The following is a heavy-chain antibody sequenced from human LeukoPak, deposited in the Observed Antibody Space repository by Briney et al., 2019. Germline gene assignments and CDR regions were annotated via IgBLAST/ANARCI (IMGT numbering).Heavy chain of an antibody. CDR1: GFSFSIYF. D-gene: IGHD3-16*01. Sequence: PGGSLRLSCAASGFSFSIYFMNWVRQAPGKGLEWVSSISRTSECIHYADSVRGRFAISRDNAKNSVYLQMNSLRAEDTAVYYCARVGGEEYGQYYFDYWGQGTLVTVSS. CDR3: ARVGGEEYGQYYFDY. J-gene: IGHJ4*02. CDR2: ISRTSECI. V-gene: IGHV3-21*01.